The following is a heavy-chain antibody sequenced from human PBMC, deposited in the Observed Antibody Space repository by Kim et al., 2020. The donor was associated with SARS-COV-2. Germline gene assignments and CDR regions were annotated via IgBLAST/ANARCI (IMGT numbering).Heavy chain of an antibody. J-gene: IGHJ4*02. CDR3: AAPLWASYGLDY. D-gene: IGHD5-18*01. CDR1: GFTFSSYG. CDR2: ISYDGSNK. V-gene: IGHV3-30*03. Sequence: GGSLRLSCAASGFTFSSYGMHWVRQAPGKGLEWVAVISYDGSNKYYADSVKGRFTISRDNSKNTLYLQMNSLRAEDTAVYYCAAPLWASYGLDYWGQGTLVTVSS.